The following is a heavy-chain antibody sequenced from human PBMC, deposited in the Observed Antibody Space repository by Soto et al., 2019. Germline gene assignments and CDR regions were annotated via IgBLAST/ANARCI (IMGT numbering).Heavy chain of an antibody. CDR3: ASLNFITFGGVTY. CDR2: IYYSGST. Sequence: QVQLQESGPGLVKPSQTLSLTCTVSGGSISSGDYYWSWIRQPPGKGLEWIGYIYYSGSTYYNPSLKSRVTISVDTSKNRFSLKLSSVTAADTAVYYCASLNFITFGGVTYWGQGTLVTVSS. V-gene: IGHV4-30-4*01. D-gene: IGHD3-16*01. J-gene: IGHJ4*02. CDR1: GGSISSGDYY.